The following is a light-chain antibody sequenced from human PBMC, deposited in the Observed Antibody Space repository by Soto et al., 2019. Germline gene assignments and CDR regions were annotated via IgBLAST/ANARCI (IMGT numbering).Light chain of an antibody. CDR3: ASITRSSTSV. V-gene: IGLV2-14*01. CDR1: SSDVGGYEY. CDR2: DVT. J-gene: IGLJ1*01. Sequence: QSVLGQPASVSGSPGQSITISCTGTSSDVGGYEYVSWYQHQPDKAPKLIIYDVTNRPSGVSTRFSGSKSGNTASLTISGIQTEDAADYYCASITRSSTSVFGTGTKVTVL.